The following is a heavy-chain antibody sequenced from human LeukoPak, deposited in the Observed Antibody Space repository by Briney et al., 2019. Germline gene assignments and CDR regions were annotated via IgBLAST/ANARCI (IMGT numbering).Heavy chain of an antibody. CDR2: ICTYNGNT. CDR1: GYSFVLYG. CDR3: ARDEDYGIFVNVDY. Sequence: ASVKVSCKASGYSFVLYGISWVRQAPGQGPEWMGWICTYNGNTKYAEKFQGRVTMTTDTPTNTAYMELRCLRSDDTAVYYCARDEDYGIFVNVDYWGQGTLVTVSS. V-gene: IGHV1-18*01. J-gene: IGHJ4*02. D-gene: IGHD4-17*01.